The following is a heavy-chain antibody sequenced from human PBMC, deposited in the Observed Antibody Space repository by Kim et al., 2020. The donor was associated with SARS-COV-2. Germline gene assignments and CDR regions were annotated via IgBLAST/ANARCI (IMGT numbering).Heavy chain of an antibody. CDR3: ARDIFPHRHIVVTVGMDV. D-gene: IGHD5-12*01. J-gene: IGHJ6*01. CDR1: GFTFSSYA. V-gene: IGHV3-30*04. Sequence: GGSLRLSCAASGFTFSSYAMHWVRQAPGKGLEWVAVISYDGSNKYYADSVKGRFTISRDNSKNTLYLQMNSLRAEDTAVYYCARDIFPHRHIVVTVGMDV. CDR2: ISYDGSNK.